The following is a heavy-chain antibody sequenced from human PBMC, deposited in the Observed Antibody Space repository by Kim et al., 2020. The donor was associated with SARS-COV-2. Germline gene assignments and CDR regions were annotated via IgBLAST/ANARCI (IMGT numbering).Heavy chain of an antibody. CDR2: ISCDGSNK. CDR3: ARSGGRIYLYYGNNV. V-gene: IGHV3-30-3*01. J-gene: IGHJ6*04. Sequence: GGSLRLSCAASGFTFSSYAMHWVRQAPGKGLEWVAVISCDGSNKYYADSVKGRFTISRDNSKNTLYLQMNSLRAEDTAVYYCARSGGRIYLYYGNNVWGKGTTVTVSS. CDR1: GFTFSSYA. D-gene: IGHD3-10*01.